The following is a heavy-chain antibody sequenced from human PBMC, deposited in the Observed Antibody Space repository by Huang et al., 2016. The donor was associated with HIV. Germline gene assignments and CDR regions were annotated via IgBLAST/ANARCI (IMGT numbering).Heavy chain of an antibody. V-gene: IGHV3-7*01. CDR3: ATKASAMDI. CDR1: TATFNAYW. Sequence: LVESGGGVVQPGGSGRLLCAGSTATFNAYWMSWVRQRQGQGLEWVANIKQDGSEKYYMDSVEGRFNISRDNVKKLLFLEMNNLRVADTAVYYCATKASAMDIWGQGTTVIVSS. D-gene: IGHD1-7*01. CDR2: IKQDGSEK. J-gene: IGHJ6*02.